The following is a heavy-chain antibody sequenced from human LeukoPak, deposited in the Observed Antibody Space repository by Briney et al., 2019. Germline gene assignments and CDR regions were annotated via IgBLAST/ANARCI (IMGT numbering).Heavy chain of an antibody. J-gene: IGHJ4*02. D-gene: IGHD5-18*01. CDR1: TYTFTDYH. Sequence: GASVKVSCTASTYTFTDYHMHWVRQAPGQGLEWMGWINPNSGATNYAQKFQGWVTMTRDTSISTTYMELSRLGSDDTAVYYCAREYNYGYDYWGQGTLVTVSS. V-gene: IGHV1-2*04. CDR3: AREYNYGYDY. CDR2: INPNSGAT.